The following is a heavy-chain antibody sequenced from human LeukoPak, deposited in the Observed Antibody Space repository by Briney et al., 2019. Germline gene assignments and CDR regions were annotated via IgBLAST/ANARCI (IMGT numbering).Heavy chain of an antibody. V-gene: IGHV3-7*02. D-gene: IGHD3-10*01. CDR2: IKEDGSVK. J-gene: IGHJ4*02. Sequence: GGSLRLSCAASGFTFSRYWMSWVRQAPGKGLEWVANIKEDGSVKYYVESVKGRFTVSRDNAKNSLYLQMNSLRAEDTAVYYCAASITMFDYWGQGTLVTVSS. CDR3: AASITMFDY. CDR1: GFTFSRYW.